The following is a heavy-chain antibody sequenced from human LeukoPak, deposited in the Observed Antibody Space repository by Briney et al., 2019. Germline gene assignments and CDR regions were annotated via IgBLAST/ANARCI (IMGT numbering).Heavy chain of an antibody. CDR2: IKRKTDGGTT. CDR1: GFTFSNAW. CDR3: ARESVGYGSGSYSANPDY. V-gene: IGHV3-15*01. J-gene: IGHJ4*02. Sequence: PGGSLRLSCVASGFTFSNAWMSWVRQAPGKGLEWVGRIKRKTDGGTTDYAAPVKGRFTISRDNAKNSLYLQMNSLRAEDTAVYYCARESVGYGSGSYSANPDYWGQGTLVTVSS. D-gene: IGHD3-10*01.